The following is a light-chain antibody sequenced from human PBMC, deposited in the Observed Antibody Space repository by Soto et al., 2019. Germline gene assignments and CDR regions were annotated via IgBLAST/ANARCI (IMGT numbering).Light chain of an antibody. CDR3: QTWGTGIHVV. Sequence: QSVLPQSPSASASLGASVKLTCTLSSGHSSYAIAWHQQQPEKGPRYLMKLDSDGSHTEGDAIPDRFSGSSSGAARYLTISGLRSEDEADYYCQTWGTGIHVVFGGGTKLTVL. CDR2: LDSDGSH. CDR1: SGHSSYA. J-gene: IGLJ2*01. V-gene: IGLV4-69*01.